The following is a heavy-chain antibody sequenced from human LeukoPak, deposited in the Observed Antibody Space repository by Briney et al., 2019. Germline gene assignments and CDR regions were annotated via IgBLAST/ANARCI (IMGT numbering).Heavy chain of an antibody. Sequence: SETLSLTCTVSGGSISSYYWSWIRQPPGKGLEWIGYIYYSGSTNCNPSLKSRVTISVDTSKNQFSLKLSSVTAADTAVYYCARGGSSSSWPFYYWGQGTLVTVSS. CDR2: IYYSGST. D-gene: IGHD6-13*01. V-gene: IGHV4-59*01. J-gene: IGHJ4*02. CDR1: GGSISSYY. CDR3: ARGGSSSSWPFYY.